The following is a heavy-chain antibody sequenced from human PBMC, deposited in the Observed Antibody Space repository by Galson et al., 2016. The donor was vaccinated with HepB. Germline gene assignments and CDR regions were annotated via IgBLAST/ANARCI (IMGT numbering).Heavy chain of an antibody. V-gene: IGHV3-7*03. CDR2: IKRDGSDK. D-gene: IGHD3-3*01. CDR3: ARSLTGSYDFWGAIYNYYAIDP. Sequence: SLRLSCAASGFTFSRNWMSWVRQAPGKGLEWVANIKRDGSDKSYVDSVKGRFTISRDNAKNSLYLQMDSLKASDTAMYYCARSLTGSYDFWGAIYNYYAIDPWGQGTLVTVSS. J-gene: IGHJ5*02. CDR1: GFTFSRNW.